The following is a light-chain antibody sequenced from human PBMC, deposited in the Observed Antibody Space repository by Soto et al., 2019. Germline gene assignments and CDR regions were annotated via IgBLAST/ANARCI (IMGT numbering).Light chain of an antibody. CDR3: SSYRSGGNFV. V-gene: IGLV1-44*01. Sequence: QSVLTQPPSASGTPGQRVTISCSGSSSNFGKSIVSWYQVLPGRAPKVLIYGNSQRPLGVPVRFSGSKSATSASLAISGLQADDEADYYCSSYRSGGNFVFGSGTKVTVL. CDR1: SSNFGKSI. J-gene: IGLJ1*01. CDR2: GNS.